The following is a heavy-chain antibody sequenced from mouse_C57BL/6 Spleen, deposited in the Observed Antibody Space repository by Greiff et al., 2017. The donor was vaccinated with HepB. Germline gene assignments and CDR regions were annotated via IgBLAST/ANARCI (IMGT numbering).Heavy chain of an antibody. CDR1: GYTFTSYW. CDR2: IDPSDSYT. CDR3: ARNYGSVYYAMDY. J-gene: IGHJ4*01. Sequence: QVQLQQSGAELVMPGASVKLSCKASGYTFTSYWMHWVKQRPGQGLEWIGEIDPSDSYTNYNQKFKGKSTLTVDKSSSTAYMQLSSLTSEDSAVYYCARNYGSVYYAMDYWGQGTSVTVSS. V-gene: IGHV1-69*01. D-gene: IGHD1-1*01.